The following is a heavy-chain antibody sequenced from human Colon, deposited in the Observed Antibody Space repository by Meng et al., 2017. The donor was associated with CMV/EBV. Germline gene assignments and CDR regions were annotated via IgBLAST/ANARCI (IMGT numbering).Heavy chain of an antibody. CDR3: ARVGGYGDYGGIDY. J-gene: IGHJ4*02. D-gene: IGHD4-17*01. CDR1: GGSVSSNSYY. CDR2: IXYSGST. Sequence: SGGSVSSNSYYWGWIRQPPGKGLEWIGYIXYSGSTNYNPSLNSRVTMSVDTSKNQFSLKVSSVTGADTAVYYCARVGGYGDYGGIDYWGQGTLVTVSS. V-gene: IGHV4-61*01.